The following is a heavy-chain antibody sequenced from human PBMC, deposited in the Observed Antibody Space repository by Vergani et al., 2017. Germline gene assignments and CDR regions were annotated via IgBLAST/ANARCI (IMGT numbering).Heavy chain of an antibody. Sequence: QVQLVQSGAEVKKPGASVKVSCKASGYTFTSYGISWVRQAPGQGLEWMGWISAYNGNTNYAQKLQGRVTMTTDTSTSTAYMELRSLRSDDTAVYYCARTYYDFCSGYYMDYYYYMDVWGKGTTVTVSS. J-gene: IGHJ6*03. CDR3: ARTYYDFCSGYYMDYYYYMDV. D-gene: IGHD3-3*01. CDR1: GYTFTSYG. V-gene: IGHV1-18*01. CDR2: ISAYNGNT.